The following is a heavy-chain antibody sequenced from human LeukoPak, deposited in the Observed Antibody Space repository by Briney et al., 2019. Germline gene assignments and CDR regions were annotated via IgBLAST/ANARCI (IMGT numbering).Heavy chain of an antibody. CDR2: VNPNSGNT. CDR3: AALRRDGYNPYYYYGMDV. CDR1: GYTFTSYD. Sequence: ASVKVSCKASGYTFTSYDINWVRQATGQGLEWMGWVNPNSGNTGYAQKFQGRVTMTRNTSISTAYMELSSLRSEDTAVYYCAALRRDGYNPYYYYGMDVWGQGTTVTASS. J-gene: IGHJ6*02. V-gene: IGHV1-8*01. D-gene: IGHD5-24*01.